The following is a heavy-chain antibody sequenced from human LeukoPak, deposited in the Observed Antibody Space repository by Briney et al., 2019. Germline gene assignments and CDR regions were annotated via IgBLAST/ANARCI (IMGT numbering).Heavy chain of an antibody. CDR3: ARGALGSYDSSGSLVGGY. CDR1: GFTVSSNY. Sequence: GSLRLSCAASGFTVSSNYMSWVRQAPGKGLEWVSVIYSGGSTYYADSVKGRFTISRDNSKNTLYLQMNSLRAEDTAVYYCARGALGSYDSSGSLVGGYWAQGTLVTVSS. J-gene: IGHJ4*02. V-gene: IGHV3-66*01. CDR2: IYSGGST. D-gene: IGHD3-22*01.